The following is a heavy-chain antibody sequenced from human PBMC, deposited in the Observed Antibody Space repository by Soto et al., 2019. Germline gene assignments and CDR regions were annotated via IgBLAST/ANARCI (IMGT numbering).Heavy chain of an antibody. Sequence: SETLSLTCAVYGGSFSGYYWSWIRQPPGKGLEWIGEINHSGSTNYNPSLKSRVTISVDTSKNQFSLKLSSVTAADTAVYYCARGYCSSTSCYANNWFDPWGQGTLVTVSS. CDR2: INHSGST. J-gene: IGHJ5*02. V-gene: IGHV4-34*01. CDR3: ARGYCSSTSCYANNWFDP. D-gene: IGHD2-2*01. CDR1: GGSFSGYY.